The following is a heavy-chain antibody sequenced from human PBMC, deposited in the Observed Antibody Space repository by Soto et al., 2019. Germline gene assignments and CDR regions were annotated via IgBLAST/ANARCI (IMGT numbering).Heavy chain of an antibody. CDR2: INHSGST. CDR1: GGSFSGYY. CDR3: AGLINIVVVVAATSGNCFDP. V-gene: IGHV4-34*01. Sequence: SETLSLTCAVYGGSFSGYYWSCIRQPPGKGLEGIGEINHSGSTNYNPSLKSRVTISVGTSKNQFSLKLSSVTAADTAVYYCAGLINIVVVVAATSGNCFDPWGQGTMVTVSS. D-gene: IGHD2-15*01. J-gene: IGHJ5*02.